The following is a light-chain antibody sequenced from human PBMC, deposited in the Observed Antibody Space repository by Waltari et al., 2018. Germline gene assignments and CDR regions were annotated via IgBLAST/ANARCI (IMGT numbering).Light chain of an antibody. CDR2: GAS. CDR3: QHYVRLPVT. Sequence: WRARQSWGRAVGWDHQTPSQAPRCLIQGASSGATGVPDRFGGSGSGTDLSLTISGLEPEEFAVYYCQHYVRLPVTFGQGTKVEIK. V-gene: IGKV3-20*01. J-gene: IGKJ1*01. CDR1: QSWGRA.